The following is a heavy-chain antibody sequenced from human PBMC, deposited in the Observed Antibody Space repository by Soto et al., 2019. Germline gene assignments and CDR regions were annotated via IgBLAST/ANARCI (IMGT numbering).Heavy chain of an antibody. J-gene: IGHJ6*02. CDR3: ARGRSIAARRDYYYGMDV. D-gene: IGHD6-6*01. CDR1: GYTFTSYY. Sequence: ASVKVSCKASGYTFTSYYINWVREATGQGLEWMGWMNPNSGNTGYAQKFQGRVTMTRNTSISTAYMELSSLRSEDTAVYYCARGRSIAARRDYYYGMDVWGQGTTVPVSS. V-gene: IGHV1-8*01. CDR2: MNPNSGNT.